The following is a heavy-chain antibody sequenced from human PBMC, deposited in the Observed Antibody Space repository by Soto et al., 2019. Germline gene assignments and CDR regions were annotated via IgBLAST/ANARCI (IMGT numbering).Heavy chain of an antibody. CDR3: ASRYVNYYYDGSGYPKDGFDT. CDR1: GFTFTNHG. V-gene: IGHV3-30*03. J-gene: IGHJ3*02. Sequence: PGGSLRLSCTGSGFTFTNHGLHWVRQAPGRGLEWVALISYDETNKYYADSVKGRFTISRDISKNTLYLEMNSLRAEDTAVYYCASRYVNYYYDGSGYPKDGFDTWGQGTMVTVSS. CDR2: ISYDETNK. D-gene: IGHD3-22*01.